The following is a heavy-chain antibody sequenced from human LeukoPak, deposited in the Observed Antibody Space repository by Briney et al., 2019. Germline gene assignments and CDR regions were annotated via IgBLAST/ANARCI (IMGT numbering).Heavy chain of an antibody. D-gene: IGHD1-26*01. Sequence: SETLSLTCTVSGGSISSSSYYWGWIRQPPGKGLEWIGSIYYSGSTYYNPSLKSRVTISVDTSKNQFSLKLSSVTAADTAVYYCARGGYYIGNRIHPLDDYWGQGTLVTVSS. CDR3: ARGGYYIGNRIHPLDDY. J-gene: IGHJ4*02. V-gene: IGHV4-39*07. CDR2: IYYSGST. CDR1: GGSISSSSYY.